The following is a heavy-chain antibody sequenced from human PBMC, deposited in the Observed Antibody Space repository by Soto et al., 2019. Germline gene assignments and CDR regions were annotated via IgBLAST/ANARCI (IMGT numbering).Heavy chain of an antibody. CDR3: ARDRVDYYDSSGYYYIFDY. CDR1: GFTFSSYS. CDR2: ISSSSSYI. J-gene: IGHJ4*02. V-gene: IGHV3-21*01. D-gene: IGHD3-22*01. Sequence: GGSLRLSCAASGFTFSSYSMNWVRQAPGKGLEWVSSISSSSSYIYYADSVKGRFTISRDNAKNSLYLQMNSLRAEDTAVYYCARDRVDYYDSSGYYYIFDYWGQGTLVTVSS.